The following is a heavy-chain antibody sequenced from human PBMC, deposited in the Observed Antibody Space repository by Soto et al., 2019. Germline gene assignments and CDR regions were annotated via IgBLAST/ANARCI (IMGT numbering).Heavy chain of an antibody. CDR3: AREVNTVIMPGDTAAYSGLDV. D-gene: IGHD2-21*02. CDR2: INPTVGST. J-gene: IGHJ6*02. V-gene: IGHV1-46*01. CDR1: GYVFSSSF. Sequence: ASVKVSCKASGYVFSSSFVHWVRQAPGQGLEWMAMINPTVGSTSYAHNFQGRIAVTRDTSTATVYLDLSSLRSADTAIYYCAREVNTVIMPGDTAAYSGLDVWGQGTTVTVSS.